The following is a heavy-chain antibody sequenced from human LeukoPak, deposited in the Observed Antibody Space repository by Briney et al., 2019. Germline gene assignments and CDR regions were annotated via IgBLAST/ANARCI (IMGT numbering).Heavy chain of an antibody. CDR3: ARDYQGWFDP. V-gene: IGHV3-64*01. D-gene: IGHD3-16*02. Sequence: GGSLRLSCAASGFTFSTYARHWIRQAPGKGLESVSGITSNGGSTYYANSVKGRFTIPRDNSKSTLYLQMGSLRAEGMAVYYCARDYQGWFDPWGQGTLVTVSS. CDR1: GFTFSTYA. CDR2: ITSNGGST. J-gene: IGHJ5*02.